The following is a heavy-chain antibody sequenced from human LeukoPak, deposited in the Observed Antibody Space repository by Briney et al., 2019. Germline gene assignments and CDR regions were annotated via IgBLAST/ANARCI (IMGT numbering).Heavy chain of an antibody. D-gene: IGHD6-19*01. CDR2: IKPKSGGT. CDR3: ARGYTSGWSPALDI. Sequence: ASVKVSCKASGYTFTDYYIHWLRQAPGQGLEWVGWIKPKSGGTNFAQKFQGRVTMTRDTSISTVYMELTRLTFDDTAVYYCARGYTSGWSPALDIWGQGTMVTVSS. V-gene: IGHV1-2*02. CDR1: GYTFTDYY. J-gene: IGHJ3*02.